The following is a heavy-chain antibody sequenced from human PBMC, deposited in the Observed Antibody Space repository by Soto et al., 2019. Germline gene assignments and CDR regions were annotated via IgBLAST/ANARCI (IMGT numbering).Heavy chain of an antibody. J-gene: IGHJ6*02. Sequence: QVHLVQSGAEVRKPGASVKVSCKASGYSFTSYGISWVRQAPGQGLEWMGWISTDNGNTHYAHNLQGRVSMNIDPSTSTAYMELWSLGSDDTAVYYCARDVPDTSLFFYYYGMDVWGQGTTVTVSS. CDR1: GYSFTSYG. V-gene: IGHV1-18*01. D-gene: IGHD2-21*01. CDR2: ISTDNGNT. CDR3: ARDVPDTSLFFYYYGMDV.